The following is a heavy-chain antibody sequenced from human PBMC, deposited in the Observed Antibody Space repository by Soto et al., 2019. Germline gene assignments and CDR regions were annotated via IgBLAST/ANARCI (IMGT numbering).Heavy chain of an antibody. CDR2: IYYSGST. CDR3: ARDGLDYDILTGYYISWFDP. CDR1: GGSISSGDYY. V-gene: IGHV4-30-4*01. D-gene: IGHD3-9*01. J-gene: IGHJ5*02. Sequence: SETQSLTCTVSGGSISSGDYYWRWLRQPRDKGLEWIGYIYYSGSTYYNPSLKSRVTISVDTSKNQFSLKLSSVTAADTAVYYCARDGLDYDILTGYYISWFDPWGQGTLVTVSS.